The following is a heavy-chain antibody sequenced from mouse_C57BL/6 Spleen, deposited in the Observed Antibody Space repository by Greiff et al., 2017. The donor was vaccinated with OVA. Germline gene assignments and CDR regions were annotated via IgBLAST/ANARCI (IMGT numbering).Heavy chain of an antibody. CDR1: GYTFTSYW. CDR3: ARNGYYGSRLFAY. D-gene: IGHD1-1*01. J-gene: IGHJ3*01. V-gene: IGHV1-69*01. Sequence: QVQLQQPGAELVMPGASVKLSCKASGYTFTSYWMHWVKQRPGQGLEWIGEIDPSDSYTNYNQKFKGKSTLTVDKSSSTAYMQLSSLTSEDSAVYYCARNGYYGSRLFAYWGQGTVVTVSA. CDR2: IDPSDSYT.